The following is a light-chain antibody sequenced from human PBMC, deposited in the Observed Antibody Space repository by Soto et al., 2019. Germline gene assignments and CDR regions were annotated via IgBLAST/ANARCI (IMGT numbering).Light chain of an antibody. Sequence: QLVLTQSPSASASLGASVKFTCTLSSGHSSYAIAWHQQQPEKGPRYLMKLNSDGSHSKGDGIPDRFSGSSSGAERYLTISGLQSEDEADYYCQTWGTGIQVFGTGTKVTVL. CDR2: LNSDGSH. CDR3: QTWGTGIQV. V-gene: IGLV4-69*01. J-gene: IGLJ1*01. CDR1: SGHSSYA.